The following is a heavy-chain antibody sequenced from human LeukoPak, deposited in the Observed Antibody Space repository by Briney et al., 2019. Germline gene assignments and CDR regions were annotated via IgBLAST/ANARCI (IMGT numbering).Heavy chain of an antibody. CDR3: ARGQSWLRSFDAFDI. CDR1: GYTFTGYY. Sequence: GASVKVSCKASGYTFTGYYMHWVRQAPGQGLEWMGWINPNSGGTNYAQKFQGGVTMTRDTSISTAYMELSRLRSDDTAVYYCARGQSWLRSFDAFDIWGQGTMVTVSS. J-gene: IGHJ3*02. CDR2: INPNSGGT. D-gene: IGHD5-12*01. V-gene: IGHV1-2*02.